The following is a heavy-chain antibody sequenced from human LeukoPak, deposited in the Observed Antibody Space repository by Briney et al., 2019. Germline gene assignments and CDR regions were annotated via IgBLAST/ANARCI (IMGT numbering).Heavy chain of an antibody. CDR2: IIPIFGTA. Sequence: ASVTVSCKASGGTFSSYAISWVRQAPGQGLEWMGGIIPIFGTANYAQMFEGRVTITTDESTSTDYMELSSLRSEDTAVYYCARVGELSSYFDYWGQGTLVTVSS. CDR1: GGTFSSYA. V-gene: IGHV1-69*05. CDR3: ARVGELSSYFDY. D-gene: IGHD3-10*01. J-gene: IGHJ4*02.